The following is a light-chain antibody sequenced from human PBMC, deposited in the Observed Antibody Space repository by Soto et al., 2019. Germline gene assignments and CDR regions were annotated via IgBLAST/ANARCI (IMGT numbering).Light chain of an antibody. V-gene: IGKV1-5*01. CDR1: QSISSW. J-gene: IGKJ1*01. CDR2: DAS. Sequence: DIQMTQSPSTLSASVGDRVTVTCRASQSISSWLAWYQQKPGKAPKLLIYDASSLESGVPSRFSVSGSGTEFTLTISSLQPDDFATYYCQQYHDFWTFGQGTKVDIK. CDR3: QQYHDFWT.